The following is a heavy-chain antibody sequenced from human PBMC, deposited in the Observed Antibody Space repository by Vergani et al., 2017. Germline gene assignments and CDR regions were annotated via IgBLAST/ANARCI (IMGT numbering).Heavy chain of an antibody. CDR2: VSTGTKSQ. CDR3: AKDGRENSDYGYFDY. Sequence: QLVESGGGWVQPGGSLRLSCVVSGFDFSSYIMNWVRQAPGKGLEWVSFVSTGTKSQSYAESVKGRFTISRDSAKNSLYLQMDSLRAEDTAVYYCAKDGRENSDYGYFDYLGQGTLVTVSS. J-gene: IGHJ4*02. D-gene: IGHD4-17*01. CDR1: GFDFSSYI. V-gene: IGHV3-48*01.